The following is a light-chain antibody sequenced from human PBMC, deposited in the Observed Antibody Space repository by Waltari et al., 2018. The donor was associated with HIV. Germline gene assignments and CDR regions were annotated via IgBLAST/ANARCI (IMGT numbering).Light chain of an antibody. V-gene: IGLV3-21*02. CDR2: DDS. CDR1: NIGSKS. Sequence: SYVLTQPPSVSVAPGQTARITCGGNNIGSKSVHWYQQKPGQAPVLVVYDDSDRPSGISERFSGSNSGNTATLTISRVEAGDEADYYCQVWDSSSDHPVFGTGTKVTVL. CDR3: QVWDSSSDHPV. J-gene: IGLJ1*01.